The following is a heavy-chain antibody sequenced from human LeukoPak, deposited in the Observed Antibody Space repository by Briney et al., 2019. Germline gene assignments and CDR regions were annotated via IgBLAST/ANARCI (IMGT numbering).Heavy chain of an antibody. CDR3: AKAAGEDVVVPAASF. J-gene: IGHJ4*02. D-gene: IGHD2-2*01. CDR1: GFTFSNYA. V-gene: IGHV3-23*01. Sequence: GGSLRLSCAASGFTFSNYAMSWVRQAPGKGLDWVSAISGSSGDSTYYADSVKGRFTISKNNSKNTLYLQMNSLRAEETAVYYFAKAAGEDVVVPAASFWGQGTLVTVSS. CDR2: ISGSSGDST.